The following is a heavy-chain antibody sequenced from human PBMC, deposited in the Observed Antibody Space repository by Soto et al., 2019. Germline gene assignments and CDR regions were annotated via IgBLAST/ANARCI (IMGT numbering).Heavy chain of an antibody. CDR2: IYHTGST. CDR3: ARHAPYCSSTSHCAYGMDV. V-gene: IGHV4-4*02. D-gene: IGHD2-2*01. Sequence: SETLSLTCVVSGDSISSTHWWTWVRQTPGKGLEWIGEIYHTGSTKYNPSLKNRVTISVDKSNNQFSLKLRSVTAADTAVYYCARHAPYCSSTSHCAYGMDVWGQGTTVTVSS. CDR1: GDSISSTHW. J-gene: IGHJ6*02.